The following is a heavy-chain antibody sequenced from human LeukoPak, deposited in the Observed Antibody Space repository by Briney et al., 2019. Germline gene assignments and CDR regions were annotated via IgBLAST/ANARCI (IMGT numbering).Heavy chain of an antibody. CDR3: AREYYYDRSVDN. V-gene: IGHV1-2*02. Sequence: GASVKVSCKASGYTFTGYYIHWVRQAPGQGLEWMGWINPNSGGSNSAQKFQGRVTMTRDTSISTAYMELSRLRSDDTAVYYCAREYYYDRSVDNWGQGDLVTVSS. CDR2: INPNSGGS. J-gene: IGHJ4*02. D-gene: IGHD3-22*01. CDR1: GYTFTGYY.